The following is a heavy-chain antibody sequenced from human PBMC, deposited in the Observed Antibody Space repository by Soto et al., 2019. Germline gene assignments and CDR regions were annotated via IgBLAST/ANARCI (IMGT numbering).Heavy chain of an antibody. CDR2: IDSDGSST. CDR3: ARGRPYGMDV. V-gene: IGHV3-74*01. J-gene: IGHJ6*02. CDR1: GFTFGSYW. Sequence: QPGGSLRLSCAASGFTFGSYWMNWVRQAPGKGLVWVSRIDSDGSSTTYADSVKGRFTTSRDNAKNTLYLQMSSLRVEDTAVYYCARGRPYGMDVWGQGTTVTV.